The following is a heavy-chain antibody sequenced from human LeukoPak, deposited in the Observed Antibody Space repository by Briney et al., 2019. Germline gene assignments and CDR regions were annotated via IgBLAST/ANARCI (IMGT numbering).Heavy chain of an antibody. CDR1: GFTLSSYA. J-gene: IGHJ5*02. CDR3: ATDLPISYDFWSGTTFDP. CDR2: ISGSGGDT. Sequence: PGGSLRLSCAASGFTLSSYAMSWVRQAPGKGLEWVSAISGSGGDTYYADSVKGRFTISRDNSKNTLDLQLNSLRSEDTAVYYCATDLPISYDFWSGTTFDPWGQGTLVTVSS. V-gene: IGHV3-23*01. D-gene: IGHD3-3*01.